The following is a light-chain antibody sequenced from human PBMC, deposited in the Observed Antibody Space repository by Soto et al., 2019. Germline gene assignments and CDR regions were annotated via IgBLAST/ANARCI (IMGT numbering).Light chain of an antibody. Sequence: EIVLTQSPATLSSSPGERATLSCRASQTVNSRLAWYQHKPGQAPRLLIYGASNRATGIPARFSGSGSGTDFTLTISSLEPEDFAVYYCQQHSHWPPWTFGQGTKVDIK. V-gene: IGKV3-11*01. J-gene: IGKJ1*01. CDR3: QQHSHWPPWT. CDR2: GAS. CDR1: QTVNSR.